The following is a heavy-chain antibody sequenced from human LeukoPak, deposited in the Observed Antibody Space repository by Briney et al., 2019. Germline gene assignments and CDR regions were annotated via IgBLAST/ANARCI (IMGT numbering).Heavy chain of an antibody. CDR3: ARALQRGSGSYGGTYNWFDP. V-gene: IGHV4-61*02. CDR1: GGSISSSSYY. D-gene: IGHD3-10*01. Sequence: PSETLSLTCTVSGGSISSSSYYWGWIRQPAGKGLEWIGRIYTSGSTNYNPSLKSRVTISVDTSKNQFSLKLSSVTAADTAVYYCARALQRGSGSYGGTYNWFDPWGQGTLVTVSS. J-gene: IGHJ5*02. CDR2: IYTSGST.